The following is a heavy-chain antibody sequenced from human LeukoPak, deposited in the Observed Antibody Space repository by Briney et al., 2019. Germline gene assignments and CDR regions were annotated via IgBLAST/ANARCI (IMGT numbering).Heavy chain of an antibody. CDR3: ARYRIAYYDMGGFDP. D-gene: IGHD3-22*01. CDR2: ISTSSGDT. V-gene: IGHV3-21*01. Sequence: GGSLRLSCAASGFTFSSYSMNWVRQAPGKGLEWVSSISTSSGDTYSADSVKGRFTISRDNAKNTLYLQMNSLRAEDTAVYYCARYRIAYYDMGGFDPWGQGTLVTVAS. J-gene: IGHJ5*02. CDR1: GFTFSSYS.